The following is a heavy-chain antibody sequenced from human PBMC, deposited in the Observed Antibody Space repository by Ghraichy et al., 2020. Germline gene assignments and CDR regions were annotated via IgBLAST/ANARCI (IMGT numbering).Heavy chain of an antibody. CDR3: ASGKAVAGTLYDY. J-gene: IGHJ4*02. CDR2: IYYSGST. V-gene: IGHV4-30-4*01. CDR1: GGSISSGYYY. D-gene: IGHD6-19*01. Sequence: SETLSLTCTVSGGSISSGYYYWTWIRQPPGKGLEWIGYIYYSGSTYYNPSLKSRVSISEDTSKNQFSLKLSSVTAADTAVYYCASGKAVAGTLYDYWGQGTLVSVSS.